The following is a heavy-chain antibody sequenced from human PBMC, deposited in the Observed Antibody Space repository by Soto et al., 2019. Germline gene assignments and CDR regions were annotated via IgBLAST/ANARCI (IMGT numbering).Heavy chain of an antibody. CDR2: ISWNSGSI. CDR1: GFTFDDYA. CDR3: AKALSGYDAFDI. D-gene: IGHD3-22*01. Sequence: GGSLRLSCAASGFTFDDYAMHWVRQAPGKGLEWVSGISWNSGSIGYADSVKGRFTISRDNAKNSLYLQMNSLRAEDTALYYCAKALSGYDAFDIWGQGTMVTVSS. J-gene: IGHJ3*02. V-gene: IGHV3-9*01.